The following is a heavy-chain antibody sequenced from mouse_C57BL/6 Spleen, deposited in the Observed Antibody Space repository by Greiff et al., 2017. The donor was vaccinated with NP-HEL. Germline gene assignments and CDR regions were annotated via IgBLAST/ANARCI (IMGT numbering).Heavy chain of an antibody. D-gene: IGHD1-1*01. CDR1: GYTFTSYW. Sequence: QVQLQQSGPELVKPGASVKMSCKASGYTFTSYWITWVKQRPGQGLEWIGDIYPGSGSTNYNEKFKSKATLTVDTSSSTAYMQLSSLTSEDSAVYYCARSGYYGSSYWFAYWGQGTLVTVSA. CDR3: ARSGYYGSSYWFAY. V-gene: IGHV1-55*01. CDR2: IYPGSGST. J-gene: IGHJ3*01.